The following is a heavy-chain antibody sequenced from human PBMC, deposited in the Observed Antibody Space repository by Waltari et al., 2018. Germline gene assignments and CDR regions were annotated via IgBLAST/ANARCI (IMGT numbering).Heavy chain of an antibody. CDR3: ARHIRWSYWYFDL. V-gene: IGHV4-34*01. CDR1: GWSFSGYY. CDR2: INHSGST. Sequence: QVQLQQWGAGLLKPSETLSLTCAVYGWSFSGYYWSWICKPPGKGLEWIGEINHSGSTNYNPSLKSRVTISVDTSKNQFSLKLSSVTAADTAVYYCARHIRWSYWYFDLWGRGTLVTVSS. D-gene: IGHD4-17*01. J-gene: IGHJ2*01.